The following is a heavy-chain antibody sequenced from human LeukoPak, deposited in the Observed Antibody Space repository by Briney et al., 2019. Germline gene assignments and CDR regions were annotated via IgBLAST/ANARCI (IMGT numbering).Heavy chain of an antibody. D-gene: IGHD3-3*01. CDR3: ARELEGWFDP. J-gene: IGHJ5*02. CDR2: IWYDGSNK. Sequence: GGSLRLSCAASGFTFSSYWMSWVRQAPGKGLEWVAVIWYDGSNKYYADSVKGRFTISRDNSKNTLYLQMNSLRAEDTAVYYCARELEGWFDPWGQGTLVTVSS. V-gene: IGHV3-33*08. CDR1: GFTFSSYW.